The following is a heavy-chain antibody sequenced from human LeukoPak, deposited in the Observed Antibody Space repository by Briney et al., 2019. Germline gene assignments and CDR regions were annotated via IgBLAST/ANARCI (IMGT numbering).Heavy chain of an antibody. D-gene: IGHD3-10*01. Sequence: GGSLRLSCAASGFTVSSNDMSWVRQAPGKGLEWVGRIISKTDGGTTDYAAPVKGRFTISRDDSKNTLYLQMNSPKTEDTAVYYCTTSIDYYGSGSFLSRFDPWGQGTLVTVSS. CDR1: GFTVSSND. CDR3: TTSIDYYGSGSFLSRFDP. J-gene: IGHJ5*02. CDR2: IISKTDGGTT. V-gene: IGHV3-15*01.